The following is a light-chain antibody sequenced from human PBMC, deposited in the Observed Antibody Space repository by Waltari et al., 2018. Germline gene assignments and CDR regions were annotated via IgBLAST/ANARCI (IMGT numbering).Light chain of an antibody. CDR1: GLSSYY. V-gene: IGLV3-19*01. J-gene: IGLJ2*01. Sequence: SSELTQDPAVSVAMGQTVTITCQGNGLSSYYASWYQQRPGQAPILIMYDKNNRPSGVPDRCSGSNSDNTASLTITGAQAEDEASYYCHSRDASGVGGSFGGGTKLTVL. CDR2: DKN. CDR3: HSRDASGVGGS.